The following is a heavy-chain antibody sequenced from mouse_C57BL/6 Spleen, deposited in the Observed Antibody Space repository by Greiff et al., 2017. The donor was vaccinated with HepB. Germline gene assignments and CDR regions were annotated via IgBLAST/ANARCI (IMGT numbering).Heavy chain of an antibody. CDR3: ARERDCYGSSYCDV. CDR2: INPYTGDT. D-gene: IGHD1-1*01. V-gene: IGHV1-37*01. Sequence: EVPLQESGPELVKPGASVTISCKASGYSFTGYFMNWVKPRPGKSLEWIGRINPYTGDTYYNQKFKGKATLTVDESSSTAHMELLSLTSEDFAVYYCARERDCYGSSYCDVWGTGTTVTVSS. CDR1: GYSFTGYF. J-gene: IGHJ1*03.